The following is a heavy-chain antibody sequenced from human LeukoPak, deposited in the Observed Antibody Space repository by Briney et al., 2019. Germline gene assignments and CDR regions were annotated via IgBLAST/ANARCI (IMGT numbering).Heavy chain of an antibody. V-gene: IGHV3-74*01. D-gene: IGHD6-13*01. Sequence: RGSLRHSCAASGFTFGSSWIHCAPQAPRKGLVWVSRINSDGSSTIYADSVKGRFSISRDNAKNMVYLQMNSLRAEDTAVYYCTREILVGRQQQISIFDYWGQGSLVTVSS. CDR3: TREILVGRQQQISIFDY. CDR1: GFTFGSSW. CDR2: INSDGSST. J-gene: IGHJ4*02.